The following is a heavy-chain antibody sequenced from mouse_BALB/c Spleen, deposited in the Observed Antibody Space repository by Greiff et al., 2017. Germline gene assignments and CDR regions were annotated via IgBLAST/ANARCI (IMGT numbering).Heavy chain of an antibody. CDR1: GFTFSDYY. Sequence: EVQLVESGGGLVKPGGSLKLSCAASGFTFSDYYMYWVRQTPEKRLEWVATISDGGSYTYYPDSVKGRFTISRDNAKNNLYLQLSSLKSEDTSMDYGAKSGFYEDDFDYWGQGTPLTVSA. J-gene: IGHJ2*01. V-gene: IGHV5-4*02. CDR3: AKSGFYEDDFDY. D-gene: IGHD2-3*01. CDR2: ISDGGSYT.